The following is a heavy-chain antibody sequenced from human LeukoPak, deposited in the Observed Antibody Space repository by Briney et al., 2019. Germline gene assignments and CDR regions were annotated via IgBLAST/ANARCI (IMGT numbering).Heavy chain of an antibody. CDR3: SASRPHYGDYYGLDV. D-gene: IGHD4/OR15-4a*01. J-gene: IGHJ6*02. Sequence: PGRSLRPSCAASGFTFITYGMHWVRQAPGKGLEWVAVISYDGSHKYSADSVKGRFTISRDNSKNTLYLQMNSLRTEDTAVYFCSASRPHYGDYYGLDVWGHGTTVTVSS. V-gene: IGHV3-30*03. CDR2: ISYDGSHK. CDR1: GFTFITYG.